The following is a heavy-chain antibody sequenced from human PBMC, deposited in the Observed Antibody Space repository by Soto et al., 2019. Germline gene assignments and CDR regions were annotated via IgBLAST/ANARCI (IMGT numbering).Heavy chain of an antibody. V-gene: IGHV4-34*01. CDR2: INHSGST. J-gene: IGHJ4*02. D-gene: IGHD3-10*01. CDR1: GGSFSGYY. Sequence: SETLSLTCAVYGGSFSGYYWSWIRQPPGKGLEWIGEINHSGSTTYNPSLKSRVTISVDTSKNQFSLKLSSVTAADTAVYYCARGRGMVRGFRRTYFDYWGQGTLVTVSS. CDR3: ARGRGMVRGFRRTYFDY.